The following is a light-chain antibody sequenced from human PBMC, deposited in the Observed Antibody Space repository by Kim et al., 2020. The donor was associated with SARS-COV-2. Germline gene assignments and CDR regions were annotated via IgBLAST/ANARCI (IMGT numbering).Light chain of an antibody. J-gene: IGLJ2*01. CDR2: DND. CDR3: GAWDNSLTAVV. V-gene: IGLV1-51*01. Sequence: QKVTISCSGSSSNIGSNSVCWYQHLPGAAPKLLIYDNDKRPSGIPDRFSGSKSGTSATLGITGLQTGDEADYYCGAWDNSLTAVVFGGGTQLTVL. CDR1: SSNIGSNS.